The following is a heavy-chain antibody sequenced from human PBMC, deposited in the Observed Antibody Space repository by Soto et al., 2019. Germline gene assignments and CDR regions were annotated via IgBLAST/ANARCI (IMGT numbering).Heavy chain of an antibody. Sequence: GGSLRLSCAASGFTFYTYGMHWVRQAPGKGLEWVAAISGSGGSTYYADSVRGRFTISRDNSKNTLYLQMNSLRAEDTAVYYCATLQEHYYFDYWGQGTLVTVSS. CDR3: ATLQEHYYFDY. CDR2: ISGSGGST. J-gene: IGHJ4*02. CDR1: GFTFYTYG. D-gene: IGHD3-3*02. V-gene: IGHV3-23*01.